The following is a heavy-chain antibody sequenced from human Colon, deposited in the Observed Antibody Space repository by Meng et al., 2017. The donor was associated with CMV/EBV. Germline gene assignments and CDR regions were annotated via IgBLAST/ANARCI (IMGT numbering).Heavy chain of an antibody. D-gene: IGHD3-10*01. J-gene: IGHJ4*02. CDR1: GFNLNTYS. CDR2: ISSGGSTM. CDR3: AGYSGVADSADDF. V-gene: IGHV3-48*04. Sequence: GESLKISCAASGFNLNTYSMNWLRQAPGKGLEWVSYISSGGSTMYYADSVKGRFTISRDNARNSVYLQMSSLRAEDTAVYYCAGYSGVADSADDFWGQGTLVTVSS.